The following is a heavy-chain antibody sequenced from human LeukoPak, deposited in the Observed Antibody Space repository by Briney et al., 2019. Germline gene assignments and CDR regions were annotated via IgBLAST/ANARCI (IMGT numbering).Heavy chain of an antibody. CDR2: IYYSGST. CDR1: GGSISSYY. Sequence: PSETLSLTCTVSGGSISSYYWSWIRQPPGKGLEWIGYIYYSGSTNYNPSLKSRVTISVDRSKNQFSLKLSSVTAADTAVYYCARGLRTTDNWFDPWGQGTLVTVSS. CDR3: ARGLRTTDNWFDP. D-gene: IGHD4-17*01. J-gene: IGHJ5*02. V-gene: IGHV4-59*12.